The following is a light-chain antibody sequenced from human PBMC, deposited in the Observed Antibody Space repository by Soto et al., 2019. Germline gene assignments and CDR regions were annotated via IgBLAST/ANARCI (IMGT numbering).Light chain of an antibody. Sequence: EIVLTQSPGPLSLSPGERATLSCRSSQSVGSSYLAWYQQKPGQAPRLLMYGASTRATGIPDRFTGSGSGTDCTLTVSRLEPEDVAVYYCQQYNSAPRTFGQGTKVDIK. CDR3: QQYNSAPRT. CDR2: GAS. V-gene: IGKV3-20*01. CDR1: QSVGSSY. J-gene: IGKJ1*01.